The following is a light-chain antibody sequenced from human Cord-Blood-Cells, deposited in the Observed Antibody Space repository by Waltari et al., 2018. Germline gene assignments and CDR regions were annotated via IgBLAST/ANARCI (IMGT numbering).Light chain of an antibody. CDR2: DVR. V-gene: IGLV2-14*01. J-gene: IGLJ3*02. CDR3: SSYTSSSTWV. CDR1: SSDVGGYNY. Sequence: QSALTQPASVSGSPGQSITISCTGTSSDVGGYNYVSWYQQHPGKAPRLLIYDVRNRPSGVSNRFSGSKSGNTASLPISGLQAEDEADYYCSSYTSSSTWVFGGGTKLTVL.